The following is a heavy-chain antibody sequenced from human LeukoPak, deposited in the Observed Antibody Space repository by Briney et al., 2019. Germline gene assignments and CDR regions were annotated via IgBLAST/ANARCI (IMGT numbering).Heavy chain of an antibody. Sequence: PSETLSLTXAVYGGSFSGYYWSWIRQPPGKGLEWIGEINHSGSTNYNPSLKSRVTISVDTSKNQFSLKLSSVTAADTAVYYCARRGYYYDSSGYLPFDYWGQGTLVTVSS. CDR3: ARRGYYYDSSGYLPFDY. V-gene: IGHV4-34*01. CDR2: INHSGST. CDR1: GGSFSGYY. J-gene: IGHJ4*02. D-gene: IGHD3-22*01.